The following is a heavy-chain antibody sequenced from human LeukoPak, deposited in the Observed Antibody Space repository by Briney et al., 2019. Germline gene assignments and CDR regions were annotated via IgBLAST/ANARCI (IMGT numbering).Heavy chain of an antibody. CDR1: GYTLTGYC. CDR2: INTKSGAT. D-gene: IGHD6-19*01. V-gene: IGHV1-2*02. Sequence: VASVKVSCKASGYTLTGYCMHWVRQAPGQGLEWLGWINTKSGATNYAQNFQGRVTITRDTSMSTTYMELKRLRSDDTAVYYCARDLGISGWYAPPLGYFDYWGQGTLLTVSS. CDR3: ARDLGISGWYAPPLGYFDY. J-gene: IGHJ4*02.